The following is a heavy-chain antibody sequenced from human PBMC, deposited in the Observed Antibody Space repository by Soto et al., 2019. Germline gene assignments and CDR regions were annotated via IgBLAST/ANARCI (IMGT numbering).Heavy chain of an antibody. CDR3: ARAHSGYDPLGMDV. V-gene: IGHV4-61*01. CDR1: GGSVSSGSYY. CDR2: ISATGSG. D-gene: IGHD5-12*01. J-gene: IGHJ6*02. Sequence: QVQLQESGPGLVKPSETLAVTCTVSGGSVSSGSYYWSWIRQPPGKGLEWVGCISATGSGDYNPSLKSRVTISIHTSKRQFSLRLNSVTAADTAVYYCARAHSGYDPLGMDVWGQGTTVTVSS.